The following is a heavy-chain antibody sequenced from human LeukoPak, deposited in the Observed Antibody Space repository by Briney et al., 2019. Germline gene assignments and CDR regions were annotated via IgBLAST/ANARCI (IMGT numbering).Heavy chain of an antibody. D-gene: IGHD4-17*01. CDR1: GFIFSNYW. V-gene: IGHV3-7*03. CDR2: IRQDGSEK. CDR3: ARAAWMTTVTAY. Sequence: GGSLRLSCAVSGFIFSNYWMNWVRQAPGKGLEWVANIRQDGSEKYYVDSVKGRFTISRDNAKNSLYLRMNSLRAEDTAVYYCARAAWMTTVTAYWGQGTLVTVSS. J-gene: IGHJ4*02.